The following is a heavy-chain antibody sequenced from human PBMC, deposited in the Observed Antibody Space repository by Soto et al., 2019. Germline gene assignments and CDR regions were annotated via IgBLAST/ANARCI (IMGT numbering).Heavy chain of an antibody. Sequence: QVQLQESGPGLVKPSGTLSLTCAVSGGSISSSNWWSWVHQPPGKGLEWIGEIYHSGSTNYNPSLKSRVTISVDKSKNQFSLKLSSVTAADTAVYYCARNDYGAAETRTQIYYYYGMDVWGQGTTVTVSS. CDR1: GGSISSSNW. D-gene: IGHD4-17*01. J-gene: IGHJ6*02. CDR3: ARNDYGAAETRTQIYYYYGMDV. CDR2: IYHSGST. V-gene: IGHV4-4*02.